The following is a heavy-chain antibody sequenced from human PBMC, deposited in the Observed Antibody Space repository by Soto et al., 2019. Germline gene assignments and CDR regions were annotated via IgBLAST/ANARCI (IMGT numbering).Heavy chain of an antibody. V-gene: IGHV3-7*03. J-gene: IGHJ3*01. CDR3: VSSVLLDAANGLDL. CDR1: EFTFSTYW. D-gene: IGHD2-15*01. Sequence: ESGGGSAQPGGSLRLSCVGSEFTFSTYWMTWVRQAPGKGLEWVANIHQDGSEKYYLDSVKGRFTISRDNAKNSLDLQLSGVVADDTALHHCVSSVLLDAANGLDLWGHGPLVTVSS. CDR2: IHQDGSEK.